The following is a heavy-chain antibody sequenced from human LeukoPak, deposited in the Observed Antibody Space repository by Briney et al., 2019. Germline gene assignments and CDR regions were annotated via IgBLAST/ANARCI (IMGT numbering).Heavy chain of an antibody. D-gene: IGHD4-23*01. CDR3: ARAVGNHFDY. CDR2: ISYDGSNK. J-gene: IGHJ4*02. CDR1: GFTFSSYG. Sequence: PGRSLRLSCAASGFTFSSYGMHWVRQAPGKGLEWVAVISYDGSNKYYADSVKGRFTISRDNSKNSLYLQMNSLRAEDTAVYYCARAVGNHFDYWGQGTLVTVSS. V-gene: IGHV3-30*03.